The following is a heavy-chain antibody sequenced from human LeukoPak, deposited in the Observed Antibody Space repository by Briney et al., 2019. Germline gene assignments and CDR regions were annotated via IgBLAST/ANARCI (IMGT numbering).Heavy chain of an antibody. Sequence: SGGSLRLSCAASGFTFSSYAMNWVRQAPGKGLEWVSSISGSGSHTYYADSVKGRLTTSRDNSKNTLYLQMNSLTAEDTAVYYCAKNGEPHYYMDVWGKGTTVTVSS. CDR1: GFTFSSYA. D-gene: IGHD1-14*01. CDR3: AKNGEPHYYMDV. V-gene: IGHV3-23*01. J-gene: IGHJ6*03. CDR2: ISGSGSHT.